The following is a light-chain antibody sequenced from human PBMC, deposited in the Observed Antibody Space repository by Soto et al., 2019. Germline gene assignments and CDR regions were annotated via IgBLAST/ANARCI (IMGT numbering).Light chain of an antibody. CDR3: SSYATSTTVL. Sequence: QSALTQPASVSGSPGQSITISCTGTSSDVGGYNYVSWYQQHPGRAPQLMIYDVSHRPSGVSNRFSGSRSGNTASLTISGIQAEDEADYYCSSYATSTTVLFGGGTKVTVL. V-gene: IGLV2-14*03. CDR2: DVS. J-gene: IGLJ2*01. CDR1: SSDVGGYNY.